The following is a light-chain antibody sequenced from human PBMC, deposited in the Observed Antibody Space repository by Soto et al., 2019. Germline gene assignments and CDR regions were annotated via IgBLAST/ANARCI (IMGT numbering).Light chain of an antibody. Sequence: QSALTLPPSASGSPGQSVAISCTGTSSDVGGYNYVSWYQQHPGKAPKLMIYEVNKRPSGVPDRFSGSKSGNTASLTVSGLQAEDEADYYCCSSAGSSNVFGTGTKVTVL. V-gene: IGLV2-8*01. CDR1: SSDVGGYNY. CDR3: CSSAGSSNV. CDR2: EVN. J-gene: IGLJ1*01.